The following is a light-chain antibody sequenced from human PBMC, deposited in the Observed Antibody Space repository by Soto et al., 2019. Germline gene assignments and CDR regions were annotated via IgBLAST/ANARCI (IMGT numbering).Light chain of an antibody. CDR2: KAS. CDR3: QQYNSYPWT. CDR1: QSISSW. J-gene: IGKJ1*01. V-gene: IGKV1-5*03. Sequence: DIQMTQSPSTLSASVGDRVTITCRASQSISSWLAWYQHKPGKAPKLLIYKASSLESGVPSRFSGSGAGTEFTLTISSLQPDDFATYYCQQYNSYPWTFGKGTNVEIK.